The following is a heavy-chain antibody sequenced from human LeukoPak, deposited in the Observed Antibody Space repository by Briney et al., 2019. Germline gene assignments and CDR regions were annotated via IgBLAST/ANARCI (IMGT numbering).Heavy chain of an antibody. CDR2: INTDGGST. D-gene: IGHD5-24*01. CDR1: AFTLSTYW. CDR3: ARSNRNNYGNFDY. J-gene: IGHJ4*02. Sequence: GGSLRLSCAASAFTLSTYWMHWVRQAPGKGLVWVSRINTDGGSTNYADSVRGRFTISRDNAKNTLYLQMNSLRAEDTAVYYCARSNRNNYGNFDYWGQGTLVTVSS. V-gene: IGHV3-74*01.